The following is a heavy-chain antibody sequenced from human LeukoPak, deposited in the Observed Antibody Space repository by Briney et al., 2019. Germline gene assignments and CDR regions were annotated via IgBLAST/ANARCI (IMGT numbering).Heavy chain of an antibody. J-gene: IGHJ4*02. V-gene: IGHV3-11*06. CDR3: ARVSSIAAAGTYDY. CDR2: ISSSSSYT. CDR1: GFTFSDYY. D-gene: IGHD6-13*01. Sequence: GGSLILSCAASGFTFSDYYMSWVRQAPGKGLEWVSYISSSSSYTNYADSVKGRFTISRDNAKNSLYLQMNSLRAEDTAVYYCARVSSIAAAGTYDYWGQGTLVTVSS.